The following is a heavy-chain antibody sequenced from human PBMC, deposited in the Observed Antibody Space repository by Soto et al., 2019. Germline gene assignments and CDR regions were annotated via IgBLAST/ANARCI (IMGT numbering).Heavy chain of an antibody. CDR3: ARARMVRGVIYYYGMDV. V-gene: IGHV4-31*11. J-gene: IGHJ6*02. Sequence: QVQLQESGPGLVKSSQTLSLTCAVSGGSISSGGNYWSWIRQHPGKGLEWLGYIYYSGSTYYKPSLKSRVTIAVDTSKNQFSMKLNSVTAADTAVYYCARARMVRGVIYYYGMDVWGQGTTVTVSS. CDR2: IYYSGST. D-gene: IGHD3-10*01. CDR1: GGSISSGGNY.